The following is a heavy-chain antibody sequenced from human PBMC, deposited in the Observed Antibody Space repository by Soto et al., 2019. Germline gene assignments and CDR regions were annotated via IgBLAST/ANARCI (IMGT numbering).Heavy chain of an antibody. CDR2: IIPMLGIA. CDR3: TIGSWSGEVFDI. Sequence: QVQLVQSGAEVKKPGSSVKVSCKDSGGTFSTYSMFWVRQAPGQGLEWMGRIIPMLGIANYAQRFPDRVTITADKSTATAYMELSSLRSEDTALYYCTIGSWSGEVFDIWGQGTMVTVSS. CDR1: GGTFSTYS. J-gene: IGHJ3*02. D-gene: IGHD2-21*01. V-gene: IGHV1-69*02.